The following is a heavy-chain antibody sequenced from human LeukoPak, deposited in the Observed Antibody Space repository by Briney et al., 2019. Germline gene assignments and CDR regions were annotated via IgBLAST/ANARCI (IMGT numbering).Heavy chain of an antibody. J-gene: IGHJ4*02. D-gene: IGHD1-14*01. CDR2: IKQDGSEK. CDR1: GFTFSSYW. Sequence: GGSLRLSCAASGFTFSSYWMSWVRQAPGKGLEWVANIKQDGSEKYYVDSVKGRFTISRDNAKNSLYLQMNSLRAEDTAVYYCASLHTPGYFDYWGQGTLVTVSS. V-gene: IGHV3-7*01. CDR3: ASLHTPGYFDY.